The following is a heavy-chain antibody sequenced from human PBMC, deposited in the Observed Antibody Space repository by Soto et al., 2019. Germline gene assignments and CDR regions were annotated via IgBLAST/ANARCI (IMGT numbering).Heavy chain of an antibody. Sequence: EVQLVESGGGLVQPGGSLRLSCAASGFTFSTYWMHWVRQAPGKGLVWVSRIYSDGTNRGYADSVKGRFTISRDNAKSTLYLQMNSLRAEDTAVYYCARGGGATLSGWGQGTLVTVSS. J-gene: IGHJ4*02. CDR2: IYSDGTNR. CDR1: GFTFSTYW. V-gene: IGHV3-74*01. CDR3: ARGGGATLSG. D-gene: IGHD1-26*01.